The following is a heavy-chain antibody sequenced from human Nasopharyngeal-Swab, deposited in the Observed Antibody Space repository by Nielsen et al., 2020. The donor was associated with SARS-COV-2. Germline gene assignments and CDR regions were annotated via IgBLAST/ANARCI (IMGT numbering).Heavy chain of an antibody. CDR2: INHSGST. CDR3: ARGPPAGVIDY. D-gene: IGHD4-23*01. J-gene: IGHJ4*02. CDR1: GGSFSGYY. Sequence: GSLRLSCAVSGGSFSGYYWSWIRQPPGEGLEWIGEINHSGSTNYNPSLKSRVTISVDTSKNQFSLKLSSVTAADTAVYYCARGPPAGVIDYWGQGTLVTVSS. V-gene: IGHV4-34*01.